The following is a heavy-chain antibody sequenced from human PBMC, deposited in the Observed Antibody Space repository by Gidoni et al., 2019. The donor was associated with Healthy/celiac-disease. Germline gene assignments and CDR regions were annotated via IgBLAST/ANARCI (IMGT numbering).Heavy chain of an antibody. J-gene: IGHJ4*02. V-gene: IGHV3-21*01. CDR1: GFTFSSYS. Sequence: EVQLVESGGGLVKPGGSLRLSCAASGFTFSSYSMNWVRQAPGKGLEWVSSISSSSSYKYYADSVKGRFTISRDNAKNSLYLKMNSLRAEDTAVYYCARAQTTVTTLFDYWGQGTLVTVSS. CDR3: ARAQTTVTTLFDY. CDR2: ISSSSSYK. D-gene: IGHD4-17*01.